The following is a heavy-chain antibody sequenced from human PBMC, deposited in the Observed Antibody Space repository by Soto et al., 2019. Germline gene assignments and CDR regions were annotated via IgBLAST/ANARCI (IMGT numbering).Heavy chain of an antibody. CDR1: GGTFSSYT. J-gene: IGHJ4*02. Sequence: SVKVSCKASGGTFSSYTISWVRQAPGQGLEWMGRIIPILGIANYAQKFQGRVTITADKSTSTAYMELSSLRSEDTAVYYCARSDSYGYWAFDYWGQGTLVTVSS. CDR2: IIPILGIA. CDR3: ARSDSYGYWAFDY. V-gene: IGHV1-69*02. D-gene: IGHD5-18*01.